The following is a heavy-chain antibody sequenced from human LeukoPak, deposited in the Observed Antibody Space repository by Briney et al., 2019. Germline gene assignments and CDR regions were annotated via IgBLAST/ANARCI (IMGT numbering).Heavy chain of an antibody. V-gene: IGHV3-74*01. CDR1: GFTFSSYW. D-gene: IGHD6-13*01. J-gene: IGHJ5*02. Sequence: SGGSLRLSCAASGFTFSSYWMHWVRQAPGKGLVWVSRINSDGSSRSYADSVKGRFTISRDNAKNTLYLQMNSLRAEDTAVYYCASEGGSSSWWWNNWSDPWGQGSLVTVSS. CDR3: ASEGGSSSWWWNNWSDP. CDR2: INSDGSSR.